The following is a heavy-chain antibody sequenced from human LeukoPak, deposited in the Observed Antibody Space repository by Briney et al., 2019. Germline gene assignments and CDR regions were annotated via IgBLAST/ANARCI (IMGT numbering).Heavy chain of an antibody. Sequence: GGSLRLSCAASGSTFSSYSMNWVRQAPGKGLEWVSYISSSSSTIYYADSVKGRFTISRDNAKNSLYLQMNSLRAEDTAVYYCARAGYGDHNEPYDYWGQGTLVTVSS. J-gene: IGHJ4*02. CDR2: ISSSSSTI. V-gene: IGHV3-48*01. CDR3: ARAGYGDHNEPYDY. CDR1: GSTFSSYS. D-gene: IGHD4-17*01.